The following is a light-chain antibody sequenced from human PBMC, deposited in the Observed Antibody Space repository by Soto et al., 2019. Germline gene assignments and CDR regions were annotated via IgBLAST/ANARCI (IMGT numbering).Light chain of an antibody. CDR1: SSDVGGYNY. CDR3: SSYAASSNV. CDR2: EVN. J-gene: IGLJ1*01. Sequence: QSVLTQPPSASGSPGQSVAISCTGTSSDVGGYNYVSWYQQHPGKAPKLMIYEVNKRPSGVPDRFSGSKSGNTASLTVSGLQAEDEADDYCSSYAASSNVFGTGTKVTVL. V-gene: IGLV2-8*01.